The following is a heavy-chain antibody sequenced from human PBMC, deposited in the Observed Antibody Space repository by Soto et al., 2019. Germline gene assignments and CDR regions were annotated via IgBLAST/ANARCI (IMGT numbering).Heavy chain of an antibody. CDR3: ARDPNYYDSSDDYYSGMDV. J-gene: IGHJ6*02. Sequence: QVQVVQSGAEVKKPGSSVKVSCKASGGTFSSYAIRWVRQAPGQGLEWMGGIIPIFGTANYAQKFQGRVTITADESTSRAYMELSSLRSEDTAVYYCARDPNYYDSSDDYYSGMDVWGQGTTVTVSS. D-gene: IGHD3-22*01. V-gene: IGHV1-69*12. CDR1: GGTFSSYA. CDR2: IIPIFGTA.